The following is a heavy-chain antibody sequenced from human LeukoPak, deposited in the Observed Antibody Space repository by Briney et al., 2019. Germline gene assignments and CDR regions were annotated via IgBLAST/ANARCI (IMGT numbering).Heavy chain of an antibody. CDR2: IYSGGST. Sequence: GGSLRLSCAVSGFTVSSNYMSWVRQAPGKGLEWVSVIYSGGSTYYADSVKGRFTISRDNSKNTLYLQMNSLRAEDTGVYYCARGGGYRPFDPWGQGTPVTVSS. CDR1: GFTVSSNY. V-gene: IGHV3-53*01. J-gene: IGHJ5*02. D-gene: IGHD3-16*02. CDR3: ARGGGYRPFDP.